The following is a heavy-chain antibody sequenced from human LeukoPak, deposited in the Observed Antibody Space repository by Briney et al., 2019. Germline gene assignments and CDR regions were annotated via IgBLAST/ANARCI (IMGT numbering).Heavy chain of an antibody. V-gene: IGHV3-21*04. D-gene: IGHD6-13*01. CDR2: ITGSSNFI. CDR1: GFIFSTYS. J-gene: IGHJ4*02. Sequence: GGSLRLSCATSGFIFSTYSLNWVRQAPGKGLEWVSSITGSSNFIYYADSVKGRFTISRDNAKNSLFLQMNSLRAEDTAVYYCVRDNPRQQGFAYWGQGTLVTVSS. CDR3: VRDNPRQQGFAY.